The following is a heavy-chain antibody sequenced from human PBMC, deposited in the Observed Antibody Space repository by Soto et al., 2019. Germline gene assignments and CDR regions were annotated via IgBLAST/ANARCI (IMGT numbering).Heavy chain of an antibody. Sequence: DVQLVESGGGLVQPGGSLRLSCAASGFTFSSYSMNWVRQAPGKGLEWVSYMSSSSSSIYYTDSVKGRFTISRDNAKNSLILQINSLRAEYTAVYFIARDNGGDLGVGAFDFWVQGTMVTFSS. J-gene: IGHJ3*01. CDR1: GFTFSSYS. V-gene: IGHV3-48*01. D-gene: IGHD2-21*02. CDR2: MSSSSSSI. CDR3: ARDNGGDLGVGAFDF.